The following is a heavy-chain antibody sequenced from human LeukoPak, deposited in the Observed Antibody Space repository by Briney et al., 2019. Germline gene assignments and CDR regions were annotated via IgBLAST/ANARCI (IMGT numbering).Heavy chain of an antibody. V-gene: IGHV1-8*03. CDR2: MNPNSGNT. CDR1: GYTFTSYD. Sequence: ASVKVSCKASGYTFTSYDINWVRQATGQGLEWMGWMNPNSGNTGYAQKFQGRVTITRSTSISTAYMELSSLRSEDTAVYYCARAQSMSTYLYYFDYWGQGTLVTVSS. J-gene: IGHJ4*02. CDR3: ARAQSMSTYLYYFDY.